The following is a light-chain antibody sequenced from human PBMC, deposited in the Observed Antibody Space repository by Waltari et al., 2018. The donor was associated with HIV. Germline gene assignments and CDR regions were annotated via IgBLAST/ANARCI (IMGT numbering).Light chain of an antibody. Sequence: EIVLTQSPGTLSLSPGEGATLSCRASQSVGSSYLAWYQQKPGQSPSLLIYDSSSRATGIPDRFSGSGSGTDFSLTISRLEPEDFAVYYCQQYDTSPWTFGQGTKVEIK. CDR1: QSVGSSY. CDR3: QQYDTSPWT. V-gene: IGKV3-20*01. J-gene: IGKJ1*01. CDR2: DSS.